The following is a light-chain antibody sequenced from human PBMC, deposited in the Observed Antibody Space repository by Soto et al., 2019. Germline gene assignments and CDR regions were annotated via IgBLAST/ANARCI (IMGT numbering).Light chain of an antibody. CDR2: AAS. Sequence: AIRMTQSPSSLSASTGDRVTITCRASQGISSYLAWYQQKPGKAPKLLIYAASTLQSGVPSRISGSGSGTDFTLTISCLQSEDFATYYCQQYYSYPFTFGPGTKVDIK. CDR3: QQYYSYPFT. CDR1: QGISSY. V-gene: IGKV1-8*01. J-gene: IGKJ3*01.